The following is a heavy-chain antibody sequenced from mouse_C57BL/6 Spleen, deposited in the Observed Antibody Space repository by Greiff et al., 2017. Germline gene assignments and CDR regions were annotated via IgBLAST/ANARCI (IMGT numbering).Heavy chain of an antibody. V-gene: IGHV1-53*01. CDR2: ITPSNAGT. CDR3: ARGVNYDGSSYNAMDY. Sequence: QVQLQQPGTELVKPAASVKLSCKASGYTFTSYWMHWVKQRPGQALAWIGNITPSNAGTNYNEKFKSQATLTVDKFSSTAYRQLSSLTSEDCAVYYCARGVNYDGSSYNAMDYGGQGASAT. CDR1: GYTFTSYW. J-gene: IGHJ4*01. D-gene: IGHD1-1*01.